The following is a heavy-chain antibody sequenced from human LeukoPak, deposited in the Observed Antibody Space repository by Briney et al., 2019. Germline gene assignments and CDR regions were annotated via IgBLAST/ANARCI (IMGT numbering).Heavy chain of an antibody. V-gene: IGHV1-2*02. CDR2: INPNSGGT. D-gene: IGHD6-19*01. J-gene: IGHJ4*02. CDR3: ARGRYYGSGWYYFDY. CDR1: GYTFTGYY. Sequence: ASVKVSCKASGYTFTGYYMHWVRQAPGQGLEWMGWINPNSGGTNYAQKFQGRVTMTRDTSISTAYMELSRLRSDDTAVYYCARGRYYGSGWYYFDYWGQGTLFTVSS.